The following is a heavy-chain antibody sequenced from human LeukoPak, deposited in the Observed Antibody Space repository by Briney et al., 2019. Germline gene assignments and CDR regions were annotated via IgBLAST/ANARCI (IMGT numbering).Heavy chain of an antibody. D-gene: IGHD1-26*01. CDR2: ISGSGGST. V-gene: IGHV3-23*01. CDR1: GFTFSSYA. J-gene: IGHJ4*02. Sequence: GGSLRLSCAASGFTFSSYAMSWVRQAPGKGLEWVSAISGSGGSTYYGDSVKGRFTISRDNSKNTLYLQMNSLRAEDTAVYYCAKVEWELRYFDYWGQGTLVTVSS. CDR3: AKVEWELRYFDY.